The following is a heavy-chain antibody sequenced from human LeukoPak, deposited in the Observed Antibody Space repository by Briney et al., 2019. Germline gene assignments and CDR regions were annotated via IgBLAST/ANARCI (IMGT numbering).Heavy chain of an antibody. CDR3: VRDWGYDSSGYWQKYFDT. Sequence: GGSLRLSCAASGFTFSTFWMHWVRQAPGKGLVWVSRINHDGSSTNYADSVKGRFTISRDNAKNTLYLQMNSLRAEGTAVYYCVRDWGYDSSGYWQKYFDTWGQGTLVTVSS. CDR1: GFTFSTFW. V-gene: IGHV3-74*01. J-gene: IGHJ4*02. D-gene: IGHD3-22*01. CDR2: INHDGSST.